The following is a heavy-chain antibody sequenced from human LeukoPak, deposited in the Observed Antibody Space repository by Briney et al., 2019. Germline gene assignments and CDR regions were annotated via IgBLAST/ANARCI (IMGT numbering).Heavy chain of an antibody. J-gene: IGHJ6*03. CDR1: GYTFTSYY. CDR2: INPSGGST. D-gene: IGHD3-10*01. V-gene: IGHV1-46*01. Sequence: ASVKVSCKASGYTFTSYYMHWVRQAPGQGLEWMGIINPSGGSTSYAQKFQGRVTITADESTSTAYMELSSLRSEDTAVYYCARARGSGSYYGHDYYYYYYMDVGGQGTTVTVSS. CDR3: ARARGSGSYYGHDYYYYYYMDV.